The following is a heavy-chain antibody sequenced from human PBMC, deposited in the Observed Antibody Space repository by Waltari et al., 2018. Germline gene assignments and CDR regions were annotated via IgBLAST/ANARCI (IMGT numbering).Heavy chain of an antibody. CDR3: AREVTGYSDFDY. D-gene: IGHD6-13*01. V-gene: IGHV4-39*07. CDR2: IYYSGST. Sequence: QLQLQESGPGLVKPSETLSLTCTVSGGSISSSSYYCGWVRQPPGKGLEWIGSIYYSGSTYYNPSLKSRVTISVDTSKNQFSLKLSSVTAADTAVYYSAREVTGYSDFDYWGQGTLVTVSS. J-gene: IGHJ4*02. CDR1: GGSISSSSYY.